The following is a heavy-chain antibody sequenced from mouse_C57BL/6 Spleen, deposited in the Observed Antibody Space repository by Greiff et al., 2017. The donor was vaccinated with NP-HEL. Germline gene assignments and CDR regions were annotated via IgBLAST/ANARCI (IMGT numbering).Heavy chain of an antibody. Sequence: DVKLQESGPGLVKPSQSLSLTCSVTGYSITSGYYWNWIRQFPGNKLEWMGYISYDGSNNYNPSLKNRISITRDTSKNQFFLKLNSVTTEDTATYYCAGAVAFDYWGQGTTLTVSS. V-gene: IGHV3-6*01. CDR1: GYSITSGYY. CDR3: AGAVAFDY. J-gene: IGHJ2*01. D-gene: IGHD1-1*01. CDR2: ISYDGSN.